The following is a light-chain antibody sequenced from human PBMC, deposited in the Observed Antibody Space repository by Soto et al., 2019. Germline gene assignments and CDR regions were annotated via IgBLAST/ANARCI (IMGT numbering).Light chain of an antibody. V-gene: IGLV3-1*01. J-gene: IGLJ2*01. CDR2: QDS. CDR3: QAWDSSTYVV. Sequence: SYELTQPPSVSVSPGQTASITCSGDKLGDKYACWYQQKPGQSPVLVIYQDSKRPSGSPERFSGSNSGNTATLTISGTQAMDEADYYCQAWDSSTYVVFGGGNKLTVL. CDR1: KLGDKY.